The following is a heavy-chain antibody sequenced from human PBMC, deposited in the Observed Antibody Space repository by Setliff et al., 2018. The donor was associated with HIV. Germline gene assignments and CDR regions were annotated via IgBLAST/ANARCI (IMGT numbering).Heavy chain of an antibody. D-gene: IGHD6-25*01. CDR3: ARDRLNVYSSGWGVGY. CDR1: GYTFTGYY. Sequence: ASVKVSCKTSGYTFTGYYVHWVRQAPGQGLEWMGWINPNNGDTNYAQKFQGRVTMTRDTSISTAYMELSSLKSDDTAVYYCARDRLNVYSSGWGVGYWGQGTLVTVSS. V-gene: IGHV1-2*02. CDR2: INPNNGDT. J-gene: IGHJ4*02.